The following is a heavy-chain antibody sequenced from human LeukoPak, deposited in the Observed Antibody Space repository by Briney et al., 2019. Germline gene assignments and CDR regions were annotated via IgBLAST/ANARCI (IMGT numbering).Heavy chain of an antibody. D-gene: IGHD1-26*01. J-gene: IGHJ3*02. CDR2: IYYSGST. V-gene: IGHV4-59*08. CDR3: ARQGRRGSDTAFDI. CDR1: GGSISSYY. Sequence: SETLSLTCTVSGGSISSYYWSWIRQPPGKGLEWIGYIYYSGSTNYNPSLKSRVTISVDTSKNQFSLKLSSVTAADTAVYYCARQGRRGSDTAFDIWGQGTMVTASS.